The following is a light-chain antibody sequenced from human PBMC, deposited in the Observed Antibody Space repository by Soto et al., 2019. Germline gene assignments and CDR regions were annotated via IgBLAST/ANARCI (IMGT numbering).Light chain of an antibody. Sequence: QSVLTQPPSAYGTPGQRVTISCSGSSSNIGSNYVYWYQHLPGTAPKLLIHRNNQRPSGVPDRFSGSKSGTSASLAISGLRSEDEADYYCAAWDDRNWVFGGGTKLTVL. CDR2: RNN. J-gene: IGLJ3*02. CDR1: SSNIGSNY. CDR3: AAWDDRNWV. V-gene: IGLV1-47*01.